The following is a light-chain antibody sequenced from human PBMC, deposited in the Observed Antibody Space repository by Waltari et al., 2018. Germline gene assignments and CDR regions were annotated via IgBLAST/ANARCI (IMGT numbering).Light chain of an antibody. V-gene: IGLV2-14*03. CDR2: DVS. CDR1: SSDVGGYDY. Sequence: QSALTQTAYVSGSPGHSITISCTGTSSDVGGYDYVYLYQQHPGKAPKLMIYDVSNRPSGVSNRFSGSKSGNTASLTISGLQAEDEADYYCNSYTSSSTLVFGGGTKLTVL. CDR3: NSYTSSSTLV. J-gene: IGLJ2*01.